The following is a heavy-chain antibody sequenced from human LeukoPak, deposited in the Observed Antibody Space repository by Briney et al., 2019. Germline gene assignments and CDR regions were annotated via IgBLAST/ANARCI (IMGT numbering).Heavy chain of an antibody. D-gene: IGHD1-1*01. Sequence: PGGSLRLSCAASGFTFSSYAMSWVRQAPGKGLEWVSTISAGGGSTYYADSVKGRFTISRDDVKNMLYLQMNSLRVEDTGLYYCSTVEHFWGQGTLVTVSS. J-gene: IGHJ4*02. CDR3: STVEHF. V-gene: IGHV3-23*01. CDR1: GFTFSSYA. CDR2: ISAGGGST.